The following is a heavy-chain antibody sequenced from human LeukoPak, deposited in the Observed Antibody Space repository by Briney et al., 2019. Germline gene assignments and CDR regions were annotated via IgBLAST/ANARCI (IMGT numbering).Heavy chain of an antibody. J-gene: IGHJ6*03. CDR2: ISGSGGST. Sequence: PGGSLRLSCAASGFTFSSYAMSWVLQAPGKGLEWVSAISGSGGSTYYADAVKGRFTISRDNSKNTLYLQMNSLRAEDTAVYYCAKAVTMVQGVIIGSYYYYMDVWGKGTTVTVSS. V-gene: IGHV3-23*01. CDR3: AKAVTMVQGVIIGSYYYYMDV. D-gene: IGHD3-10*01. CDR1: GFTFSSYA.